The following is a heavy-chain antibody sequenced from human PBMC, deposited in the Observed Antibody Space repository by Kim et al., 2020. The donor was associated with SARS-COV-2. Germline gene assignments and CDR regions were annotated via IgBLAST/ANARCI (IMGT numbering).Heavy chain of an antibody. CDR2: IYYSGTS. V-gene: IGHV4-31*03. J-gene: IGHJ6*02. D-gene: IGHD6-13*01. Sequence: SETLSLTCTVSGGSISSGGYYWSWIRQHPGKGLEWIGYIYYSGTSYYNPSLKSRVTISVDTSKNQFSLKLSSVTAADTAVYYCARDRSIAAADTPPLGGMDVWGQGTTVTVSS. CDR3: ARDRSIAAADTPPLGGMDV. CDR1: GGSISSGGYY.